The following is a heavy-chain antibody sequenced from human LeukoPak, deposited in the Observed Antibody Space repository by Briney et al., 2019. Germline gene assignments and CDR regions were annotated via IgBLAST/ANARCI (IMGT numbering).Heavy chain of an antibody. J-gene: IGHJ4*02. D-gene: IGHD5-24*01. Sequence: ASVKVSCKSSVYTFTGYYMHWVRQAPGQGLEWMGWLNPNSGGTNYAQKFQGRVTMTRDTSISTAYMELSRLRSDDTAVYYCARDTEMATINDYWGQGTLVTVSS. CDR2: LNPNSGGT. CDR3: ARDTEMATINDY. CDR1: VYTFTGYY. V-gene: IGHV1-2*02.